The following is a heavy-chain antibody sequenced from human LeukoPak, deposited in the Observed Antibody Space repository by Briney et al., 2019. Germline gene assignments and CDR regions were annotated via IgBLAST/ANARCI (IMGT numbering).Heavy chain of an antibody. D-gene: IGHD3-10*01. V-gene: IGHV4-34*01. CDR2: INHSGST. J-gene: IGHJ4*02. CDR3: ARGLLWFGESYFDY. Sequence: SETLSLTCAVYGESFSGYYWSWIRQPPGKGLEWIGEINHSGSTNYNPSLKSRVTISVDTSKNQFSLKLSSVTAADTAVYYCARGLLWFGESYFDYWGQGTLVTVSS. CDR1: GESFSGYY.